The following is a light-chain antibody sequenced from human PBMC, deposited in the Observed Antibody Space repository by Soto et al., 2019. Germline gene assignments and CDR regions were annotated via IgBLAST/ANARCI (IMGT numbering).Light chain of an antibody. Sequence: EIVLTQSPGTLSLSPGERATLSCRASQSVRSSYLAWYQQKPGQSPRLLIYDASSRATVIPDRFSASGYGTDFTLTISRLEPEDFSVYYCQQYGSSPWTFGQGTKVEVK. CDR3: QQYGSSPWT. J-gene: IGKJ1*01. V-gene: IGKV3-20*01. CDR1: QSVRSSY. CDR2: DAS.